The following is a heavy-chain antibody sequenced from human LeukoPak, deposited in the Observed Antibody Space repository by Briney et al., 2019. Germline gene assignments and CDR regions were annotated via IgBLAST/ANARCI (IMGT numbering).Heavy chain of an antibody. CDR3: ARDSYIFKATSLDY. CDR1: GGSFSGYY. Sequence: PSETLSLTCAVYGGSFSGYYWSWIRQPPGKGLEWIGEINHSGSTNYNPSLKSRVTISVDTSKNQFSLKLSSLRSEDTAVYYCARDSYIFKATSLDYWGQGTLVTVSS. CDR2: INHSGST. D-gene: IGHD1-26*01. J-gene: IGHJ4*02. V-gene: IGHV4-34*01.